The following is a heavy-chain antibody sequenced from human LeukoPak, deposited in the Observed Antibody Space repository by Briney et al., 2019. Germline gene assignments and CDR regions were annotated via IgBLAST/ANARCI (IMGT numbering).Heavy chain of an antibody. CDR1: GGSISSGDYY. CDR2: IYYSGST. Sequence: SQTLTLTCTVSGGSISSGDYYWSWIRQPPGTSLEWLGYIYYSGSTYYNPSLKSRVTISVDTSKNQFSLKLSSVTAADTAVYYCAGFKWELRGFDSWGQGTLVTVSS. CDR3: AGFKWELRGFDS. J-gene: IGHJ4*02. V-gene: IGHV4-30-4*08. D-gene: IGHD1-26*01.